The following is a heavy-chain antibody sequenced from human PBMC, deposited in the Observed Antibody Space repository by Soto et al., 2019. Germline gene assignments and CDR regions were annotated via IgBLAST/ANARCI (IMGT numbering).Heavy chain of an antibody. CDR2: INAGRGKT. CDR3: ARWIDNGYLDY. Sequence: QGQLVQSGAEVKKPGASVKVSCGTSGFSFTSYSFHWVRQAPAQGLQWMGWINAGRGKTKYSQQFQGRVTFTEDTSANTVYMELSRLTSEDTSVFYCARWIDNGYLDYWGQGTLVTVSA. D-gene: IGHD4-17*01. J-gene: IGHJ4*02. V-gene: IGHV1-3*01. CDR1: GFSFTSYS.